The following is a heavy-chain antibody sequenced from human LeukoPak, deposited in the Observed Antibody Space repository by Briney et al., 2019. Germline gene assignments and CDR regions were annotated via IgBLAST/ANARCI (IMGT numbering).Heavy chain of an antibody. J-gene: IGHJ4*02. CDR1: GVSISTTTYY. Sequence: PSETLSLTCTVSGVSISTTTYYWGWIRQPPGKGLEWIGNIYHSGHTYHNPSLKSRVTISVDTSKNQFSLDLSSVTAADTGVYCCATTVSVVVTTPTDYWGQGTLVTVSS. V-gene: IGHV4-39*01. CDR2: IYHSGHT. CDR3: ATTVSVVVTTPTDY. D-gene: IGHD3-22*01.